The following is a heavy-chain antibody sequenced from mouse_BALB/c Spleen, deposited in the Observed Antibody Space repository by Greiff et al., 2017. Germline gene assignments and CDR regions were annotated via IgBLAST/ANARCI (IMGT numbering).Heavy chain of an antibody. CDR1: GFSLTSYG. CDR3: ARNAPDDYAMDY. CDR2: IWSGGST. J-gene: IGHJ4*01. Sequence: VQRVESGPGLVQPSQSLSITCTVSGFSLTSYGVHWVRQSPGKGLEWLGVIWSGGSTDHNAAFISRLSISKDNSKSQVFFKMNSLQANDTAIYYCARNAPDDYAMDYWGQGTSVTVSS. V-gene: IGHV2-2*02.